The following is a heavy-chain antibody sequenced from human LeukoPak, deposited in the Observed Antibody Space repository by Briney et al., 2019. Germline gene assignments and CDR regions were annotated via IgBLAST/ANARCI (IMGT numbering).Heavy chain of an antibody. J-gene: IGHJ3*02. CDR2: INHSGST. V-gene: IGHV4-34*01. CDR1: GGSFSGYY. CDR3: AKYNSGASDDAFDI. Sequence: PSETLSLICAVYGGSFSGYYWSWIRQPPGKGLEWIGEINHSGSTNYNPSLKSRVTISVDTSKNQFSLKLSSVTAADTAVYYCAKYNSGASDDAFDIWGQGTMVTVSS. D-gene: IGHD1-14*01.